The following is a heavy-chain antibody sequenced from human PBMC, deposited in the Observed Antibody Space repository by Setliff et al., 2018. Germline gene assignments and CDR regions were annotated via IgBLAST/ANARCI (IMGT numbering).Heavy chain of an antibody. CDR3: VKTHWDTWIRGAFDI. Sequence: GGSLRLSCSASGFTFNTYTMHWVRQAPGKGLEYVSSIGTNGGSTYYANSVKGRFTISRDSSKNTLYLQMSSLRAEDTAVYYCVKTHWDTWIRGAFDIWGQGTMVTVSS. CDR1: GFTFNTYT. J-gene: IGHJ3*02. V-gene: IGHV3-64D*09. D-gene: IGHD3-10*01. CDR2: IGTNGGST.